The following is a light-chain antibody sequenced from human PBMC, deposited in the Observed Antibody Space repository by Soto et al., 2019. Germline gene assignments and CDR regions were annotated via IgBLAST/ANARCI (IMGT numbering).Light chain of an antibody. Sequence: DIQMTQPPSTLSASVGDRVTITCRASQSISSWLAWYQQKPGKAPKLLIYDASSLESGVPSRFSGSGSGTEFILTISSLQPDDFATYYCQQYNSYSRTFGQGTKVDIK. V-gene: IGKV1-5*01. CDR3: QQYNSYSRT. J-gene: IGKJ1*01. CDR2: DAS. CDR1: QSISSW.